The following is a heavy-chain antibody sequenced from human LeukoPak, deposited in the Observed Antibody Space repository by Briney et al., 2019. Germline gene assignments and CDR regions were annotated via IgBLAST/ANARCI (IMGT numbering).Heavy chain of an antibody. J-gene: IGHJ4*02. V-gene: IGHV3-53*01. D-gene: IGHD3-22*01. CDR1: GFTVSSNY. Sequence: GGSLILSCAASGFTVSSNYMSWVRQAPGKGLEWVSVIYSGGSTYYADSVKGRFTISRDNSKNTLYLQMNSLRAEDTAVYYCASFPYDSSGYYLFWGQGTLVTVSS. CDR3: ASFPYDSSGYYLF. CDR2: IYSGGST.